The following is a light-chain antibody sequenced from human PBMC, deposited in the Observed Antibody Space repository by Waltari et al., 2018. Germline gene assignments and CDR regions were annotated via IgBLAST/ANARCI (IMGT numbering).Light chain of an antibody. J-gene: IGKJ5*01. V-gene: IGKV1-33*01. CDR2: DAS. CDR3: QQYDNLLT. CDR1: QDISNY. Sequence: DIQMTQSPSSLSASVGDRVTITCQASQDISNYLNWYKQKPGKAPKLLIYDASKLETGVPSRFSGSGSGTDLSFTISSLQPEDIATYYCQQYDNLLTFGQGTRLGIK.